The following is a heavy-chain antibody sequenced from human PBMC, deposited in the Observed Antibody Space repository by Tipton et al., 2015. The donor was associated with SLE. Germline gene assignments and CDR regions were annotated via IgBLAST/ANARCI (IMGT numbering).Heavy chain of an antibody. CDR2: IYHSGST. CDR3: ARDQAGSLDY. CDR1: GYSISSGYY. Sequence: TLSLTCAVSGYSISSGYYWGWIRQPPGKGLEWIGRIYHSGSTYYNPSLKRRVTISVDTSKNQFSLRLSSVTAADTAVYYCARDQAGSLDYWGQGTLVTVSS. J-gene: IGHJ4*02. V-gene: IGHV4-38-2*02.